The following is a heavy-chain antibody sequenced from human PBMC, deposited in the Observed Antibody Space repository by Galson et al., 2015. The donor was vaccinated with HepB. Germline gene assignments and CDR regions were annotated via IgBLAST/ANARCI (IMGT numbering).Heavy chain of an antibody. CDR3: AKLATGDPEDY. CDR2: ISGSGGST. V-gene: IGHV3-23*01. Sequence: SLRLSCAASGFTFSSYAMSWVRQAPGKGLEWVSGISGSGGSTYYADSVRGRFAISRDNSKNTLYLQMNSLRAEDTAVYYCAKLATGDPEDYWGQGTLVTVSS. CDR1: GFTFSSYA. J-gene: IGHJ4*02. D-gene: IGHD7-27*01.